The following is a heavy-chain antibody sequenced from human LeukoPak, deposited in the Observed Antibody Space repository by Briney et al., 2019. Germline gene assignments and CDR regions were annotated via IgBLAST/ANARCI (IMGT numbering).Heavy chain of an antibody. CDR1: GFTFSNYV. CDR3: ARDPHDYYGSGSYRYYFDY. D-gene: IGHD3-10*01. CDR2: ITAGGGST. V-gene: IGHV3-23*01. Sequence: GGSLRLSCAASGFTFSNYVMSWVRQAPGKGLEWVSTITAGGGSTYYADSVKGRFTISRDNSKNTLCLQMNSLRAEDTAVYYCARDPHDYYGSGSYRYYFDYWGQGTLVTVSS. J-gene: IGHJ4*02.